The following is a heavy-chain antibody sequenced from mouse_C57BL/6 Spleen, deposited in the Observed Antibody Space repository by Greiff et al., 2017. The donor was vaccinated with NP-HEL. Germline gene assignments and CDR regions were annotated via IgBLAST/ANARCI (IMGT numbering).Heavy chain of an antibody. CDR3: ARPSITTVDVFAY. Sequence: EVHLVESGAELVKPGASVKLSCTASGFNIKDYYMHWVKQRTEQGLEWIGRIDPEDGETKYAPKFQGKATITADTSSNTAYLQLSSLTSEDTAVYYCARPSITTVDVFAYWGQGTLVTVSA. J-gene: IGHJ3*01. CDR1: GFNIKDYY. V-gene: IGHV14-2*01. D-gene: IGHD1-1*01. CDR2: IDPEDGET.